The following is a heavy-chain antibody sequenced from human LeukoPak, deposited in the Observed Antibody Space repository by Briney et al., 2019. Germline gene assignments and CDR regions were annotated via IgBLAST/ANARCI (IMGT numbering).Heavy chain of an antibody. Sequence: GGSLRLSCAASGFTFSNYAMSWVRQAPGKGLEWVSAISGSGGSTYYADSVKGRFTISRDNSKNTLYLQMNSLRAEDTAVYYCANLFSSRNTDYWGQGTLVTVSS. V-gene: IGHV3-23*01. CDR1: GFTFSNYA. D-gene: IGHD6-13*01. CDR2: ISGSGGST. CDR3: ANLFSSRNTDY. J-gene: IGHJ4*02.